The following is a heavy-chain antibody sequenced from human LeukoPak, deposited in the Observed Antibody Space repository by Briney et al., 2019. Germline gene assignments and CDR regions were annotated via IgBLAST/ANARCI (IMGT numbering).Heavy chain of an antibody. CDR2: INPNGGDT. Sequence: GASVKVSCKASGYTFAAYFIHWVRQAPGQGLEWMGRINPNGGDTNYAQKFQGRVTMTGDTSISTAYMELSSLGSDDTAMYYCARVGFTSSWSNFDYWGQGTLVTVSS. CDR1: GYTFAAYF. CDR3: ARVGFTSSWSNFDY. J-gene: IGHJ4*02. D-gene: IGHD6-13*01. V-gene: IGHV1-2*06.